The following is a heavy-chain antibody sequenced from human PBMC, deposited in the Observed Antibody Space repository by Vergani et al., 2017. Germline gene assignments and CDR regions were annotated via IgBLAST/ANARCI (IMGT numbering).Heavy chain of an antibody. CDR1: GFTFSSYG. Sequence: VQLVESGGGVVQPGRSLRLSCAASGFTFSSYGMHWVRQAPGKGLEWVSAISGSGGSTYYADSVKGRFTISRDNSKNTLYLQMNSLRAEDTAVYYCTKGSRGYTGYFFDYWGQGTLATVSS. J-gene: IGHJ4*02. CDR3: TKGSRGYTGYFFDY. CDR2: ISGSGGST. D-gene: IGHD5-12*01. V-gene: IGHV3-23*04.